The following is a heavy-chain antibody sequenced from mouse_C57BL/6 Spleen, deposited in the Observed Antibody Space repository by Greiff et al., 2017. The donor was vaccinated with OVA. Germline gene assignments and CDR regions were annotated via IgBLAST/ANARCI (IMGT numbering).Heavy chain of an antibody. J-gene: IGHJ3*01. CDR2: IYPGDGDT. CDR3: ARKEAYYSNYLWFAY. D-gene: IGHD2-5*01. V-gene: IGHV1-80*01. Sequence: VQLQQSGAELVKPGASVKLSCKASGYAFSSYWMNWVKQRPGKGLEWIGQIYPGDGDTTYNGKFMGKATLTADKSSSTAYMQLSSLTSEDTAVYFCARKEAYYSNYLWFAYWGQGTLVTVSA. CDR1: GYAFSSYW.